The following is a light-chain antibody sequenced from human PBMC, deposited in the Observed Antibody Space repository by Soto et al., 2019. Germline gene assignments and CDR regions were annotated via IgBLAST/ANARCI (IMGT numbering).Light chain of an antibody. V-gene: IGKV3-11*01. J-gene: IGKJ5*01. CDR2: DAS. CDR1: QSVGSY. Sequence: EVVLTQVPATLSLSPGERATLSCRASQSVGSYLGWYQQKPGQDPXXLIYDASNRATGIPARFSGSGSGTEFTLTISSMEPEDFAVYYCQQRHNWITFGQGTRLEIK. CDR3: QQRHNWIT.